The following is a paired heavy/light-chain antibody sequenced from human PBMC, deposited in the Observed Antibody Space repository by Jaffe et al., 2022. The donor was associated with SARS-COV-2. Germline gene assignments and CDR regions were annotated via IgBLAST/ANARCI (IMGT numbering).Light chain of an antibody. V-gene: IGLV2-14*03. CDR2: DVS. CDR1: SSDVGAYNF. CDR3: GSYTSSGNVL. J-gene: IGLJ3*02. Sequence: QSVLTQPASVSGSPGQSITISCTGTSSDVGAYNFVSWYQQHPGKAPKLLIYDVSYRPSGVSNRFSGSKFGNTASLTISGLQADDEGDYFCGSYTSSGNVLFGGGTKVTVL.
Heavy chain of an antibody. D-gene: IGHD6-13*01. V-gene: IGHV2-5*02. CDR2: IYWDDNE. CDR3: ARSLAAHSRSGNWFGP. CDR1: GFSLSTSGVG. Sequence: QITLKESGPTVVQPTQTLTLTCTFSGFSLSTSGVGVGWIRQPPGKALEWLALIYWDDNERYTPSLKSRLTITKDTSKNQVALTLTNMDSVDTATYYCARSLAAHSRSGNWFGPWGQGTPVTVSS. J-gene: IGHJ5*02.